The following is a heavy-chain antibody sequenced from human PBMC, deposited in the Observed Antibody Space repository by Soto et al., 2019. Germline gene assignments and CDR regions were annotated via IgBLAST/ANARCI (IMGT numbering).Heavy chain of an antibody. J-gene: IGHJ3*02. CDR3: AGRESSGGTI. V-gene: IGHV4-4*02. CDR2: IYRDENT. Sequence: QVQLQESGPGLVKPSGTLSLTCAVSGDSISSSYWWSWVRQPPGKGLEWIGEIYRDENTNYNWSLRSRVTISADKSKNQFSLNLSSVTAADTAMYYCAGRESSGGTIWGQGTMVTVSS. CDR1: GDSISSSYW. D-gene: IGHD2-15*01.